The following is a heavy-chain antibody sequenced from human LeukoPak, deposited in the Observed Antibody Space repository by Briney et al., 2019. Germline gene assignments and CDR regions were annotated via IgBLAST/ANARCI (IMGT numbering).Heavy chain of an antibody. CDR1: GGSFSGYY. D-gene: IGHD3-22*01. V-gene: IGHV4-34*01. CDR2: INHIGST. CDR3: ARPSYYYDSSGYYQYYFDY. J-gene: IGHJ4*02. Sequence: PSETLSLTCAVYGGSFSGYYWSWIRQPPGKGLEWIGEINHIGSTNYNPSLKSRVTISVDTSKNQFSLKLSSVTAADTAVYYCARPSYYYDSSGYYQYYFDYWGQGTLVTVSS.